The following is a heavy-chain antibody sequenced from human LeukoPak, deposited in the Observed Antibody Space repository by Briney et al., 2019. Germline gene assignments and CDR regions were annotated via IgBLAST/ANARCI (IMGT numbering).Heavy chain of an antibody. CDR2: INHSGST. D-gene: IGHD5-12*01. CDR3: ARGRGYSGYGPFRDY. V-gene: IGHV4-34*01. CDR1: GGSFSGYY. J-gene: IGHJ4*02. Sequence: PSETLSLTCAVYGGSFSGYYWSWIRQPPGKGLEWIGEINHSGSTNYNPSLKSRVTISVDTSKNQFSLKLSSVTAADTAVYYCARGRGYSGYGPFRDYWGQGTLVTVSS.